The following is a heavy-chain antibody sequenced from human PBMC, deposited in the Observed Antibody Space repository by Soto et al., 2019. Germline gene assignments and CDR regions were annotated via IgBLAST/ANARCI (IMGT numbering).Heavy chain of an antibody. Sequence: QVQLVESGGGVVQPGRSLRLSCAASGLTFSSDAMHWVRQAPGRGLEWVAVISYDGINIHYADSVKGRFTISRDNSKTTLYLQMNSLRGEDTAVYYCAGDLSGDYGSLWFDPWGQGTLVTVSS. V-gene: IGHV3-30-3*01. CDR2: ISYDGINI. J-gene: IGHJ5*02. D-gene: IGHD4-17*01. CDR3: AGDLSGDYGSLWFDP. CDR1: GLTFSSDA.